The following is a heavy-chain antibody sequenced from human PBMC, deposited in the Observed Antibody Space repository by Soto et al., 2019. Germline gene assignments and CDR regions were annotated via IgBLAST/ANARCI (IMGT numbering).Heavy chain of an antibody. J-gene: IGHJ5*02. Sequence: ASVKVSCKASGYTFTSYAMHWVRQAPGQRLEWMGWISAYNGNTNYAQKLQGRVTMTTDTSTSTAYMELRSLRSDDTAVYYCARVQLGSSNWFDPWGQGTLVTVS. V-gene: IGHV1-18*01. CDR3: ARVQLGSSNWFDP. D-gene: IGHD1-1*01. CDR1: GYTFTSYA. CDR2: ISAYNGNT.